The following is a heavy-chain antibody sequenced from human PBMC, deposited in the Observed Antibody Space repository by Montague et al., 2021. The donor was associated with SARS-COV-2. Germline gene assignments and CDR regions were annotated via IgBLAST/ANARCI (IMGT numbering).Heavy chain of an antibody. CDR1: GGSISSGGYY. J-gene: IGHJ6*02. Sequence: TLSLTCTVSGGSISSGGYYWSWIRQRPGKGLVWIGNIYYSGSTYYNPSLKSRVTIAVDTSKNQFSLKLSSVTAADTAVYYCARVGRQQLVRLSGMDVWGQGTTVTVSS. CDR3: ARVGRQQLVRLSGMDV. CDR2: IYYSGST. D-gene: IGHD6-13*01. V-gene: IGHV4-31*03.